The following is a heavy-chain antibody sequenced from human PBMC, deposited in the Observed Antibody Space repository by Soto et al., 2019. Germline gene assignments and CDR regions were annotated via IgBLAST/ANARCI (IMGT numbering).Heavy chain of an antibody. CDR1: GFSLTTRGVG. CDR3: AHRPRGFSYYFDY. V-gene: IGHV2-5*02. D-gene: IGHD3-10*01. Sequence: QITLKESGPTLVKPTQTLTLTCTFSGFSLTTRGVGVGWIRQPPGKALEWLALIYWDDDEGYSPFLKSRLTTTNDTSKHQVVLTMTNMDPVDTATYYCAHRPRGFSYYFDYWGQGTLVTVSS. J-gene: IGHJ4*02. CDR2: IYWDDDE.